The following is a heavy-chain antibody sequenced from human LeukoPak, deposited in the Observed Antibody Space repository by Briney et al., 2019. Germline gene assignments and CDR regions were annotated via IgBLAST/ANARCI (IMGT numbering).Heavy chain of an antibody. D-gene: IGHD5-18*01. V-gene: IGHV1-2*02. Sequence: ASVKVSCKASGYTFTGYYMHWVRQAPGQGLEWMGWINPNSGGTNYAQKFQGRVTMTRDTSITTAYMELSGLRSDDTAVYYCARDPHRDTVDAFDIWGQGAMVTVSS. CDR2: INPNSGGT. CDR1: GYTFTGYY. J-gene: IGHJ3*02. CDR3: ARDPHRDTVDAFDI.